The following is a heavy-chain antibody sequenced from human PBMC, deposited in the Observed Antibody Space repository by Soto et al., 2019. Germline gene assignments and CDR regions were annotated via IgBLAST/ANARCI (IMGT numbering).Heavy chain of an antibody. D-gene: IGHD3-10*01. J-gene: IGHJ4*02. Sequence: PGGSLRLSCAASGFTFSSYAMHWVRQAPGKGLEYVSAISSNGGSTYHANSVKGRFTISRDNSKNTLYHQMGSLRAEDMAVYYCARARSGSYYDYWGQGT. V-gene: IGHV3-64*01. CDR1: GFTFSSYA. CDR3: ARARSGSYYDY. CDR2: ISSNGGST.